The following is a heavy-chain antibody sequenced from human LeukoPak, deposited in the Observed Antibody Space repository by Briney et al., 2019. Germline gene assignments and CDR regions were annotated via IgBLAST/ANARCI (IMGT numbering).Heavy chain of an antibody. V-gene: IGHV3-48*04. CDR3: AKDPPALEDFDY. CDR1: GFTLSSYN. CDR2: ISGRGNTI. J-gene: IGHJ4*02. Sequence: GGSLRLSCAASGFTLSSYNMNWVRQAPGKGREWVSYISGRGNTIKYADSVKGRFTISRDNGKNSLYLHMSSLRGEDTAVYYCAKDPPALEDFDYWGQGTQVTVSS.